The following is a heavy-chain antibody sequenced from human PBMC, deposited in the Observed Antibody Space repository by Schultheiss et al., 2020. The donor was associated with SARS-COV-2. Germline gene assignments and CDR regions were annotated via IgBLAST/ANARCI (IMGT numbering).Heavy chain of an antibody. V-gene: IGHV4-34*01. CDR1: GGSISTYY. J-gene: IGHJ5*02. CDR3: ARHCSSTSCYTDWFDP. Sequence: SETLSLTCTVSGGSISTYYWSWIRQPPGKGLEWIGEINHSGSTNYNPSLKSRVTISVDTSKNQFSLKLSSVTAADTAVYYCARHCSSTSCYTDWFDPWGQGTLVTVSS. CDR2: INHSGST. D-gene: IGHD2-2*02.